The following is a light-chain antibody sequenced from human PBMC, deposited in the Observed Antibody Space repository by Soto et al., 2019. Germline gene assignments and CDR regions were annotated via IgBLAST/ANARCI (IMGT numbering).Light chain of an antibody. CDR1: QDISNY. V-gene: IGKV1-33*01. J-gene: IGKJ4*01. CDR3: QQSENLPCRLT. Sequence: DIQMTQSPSSLSASLGDSVTIXXQPSQDISNYLNWYQQKPGKATKLLXXDASNLETGVRSRFTGSGTGTDFAFTISILQPEDIATYYCQQSENLPCRLTFGGGTKVEIK. CDR2: DAS.